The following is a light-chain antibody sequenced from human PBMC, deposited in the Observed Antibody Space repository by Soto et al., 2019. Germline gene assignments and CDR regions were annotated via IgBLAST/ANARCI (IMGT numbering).Light chain of an antibody. CDR2: GAS. V-gene: IGKV3-15*01. J-gene: IGKJ2*01. Sequence: IVLTQSPGTLSSSPGERATLSCRASQSVSTNNLAWYQQKPGQAPRLLIYGASTRATGIPARFSGRGSGTDFTLTISSLQSEDFAVYYCQQYDSWRYTFGQGTKVDIK. CDR1: QSVSTNN. CDR3: QQYDSWRYT.